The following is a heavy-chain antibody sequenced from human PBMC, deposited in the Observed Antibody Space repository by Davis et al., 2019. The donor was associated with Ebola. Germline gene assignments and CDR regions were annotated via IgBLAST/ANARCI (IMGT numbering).Heavy chain of an antibody. CDR3: ARGHETYYYGSGSYPYYGMDV. D-gene: IGHD3-10*01. J-gene: IGHJ6*02. CDR1: GYTFTSYG. CDR2: ISAYNGNT. V-gene: IGHV1-18*01. Sequence: ASVKVSCKASGYTFTSYGISWVRQAPGQGLEWMGWISAYNGNTNYAQKLQGRVTMTTDTSTSTAYMELRSLRSDDTAVYYCARGHETYYYGSGSYPYYGMDVWGQGTTVTVSS.